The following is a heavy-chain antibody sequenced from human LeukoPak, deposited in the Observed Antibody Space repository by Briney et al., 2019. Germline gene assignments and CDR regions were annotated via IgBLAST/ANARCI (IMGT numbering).Heavy chain of an antibody. V-gene: IGHV3-23*01. CDR3: AKDRAGNSGPFDS. D-gene: IGHD5-12*01. CDR1: GFTVSSNY. J-gene: IGHJ4*02. CDR2: IRDSGTST. Sequence: GGSLRLSCAASGFTVSSNYMSWVRQAPPKGLEWVSGIRDSGTSTFYADSVKGRFTISRDNSNNTLYLQMNSLRADDTAVYYCAKDRAGNSGPFDSWGQGTLVTVSS.